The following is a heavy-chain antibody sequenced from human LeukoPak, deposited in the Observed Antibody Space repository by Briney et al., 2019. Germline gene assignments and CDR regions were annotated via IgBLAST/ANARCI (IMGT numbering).Heavy chain of an antibody. CDR2: IYPGDSDT. V-gene: IGHV5-51*01. CDR3: ARQGWEYYDSSGYYYGLNWFDP. Sequence: PGESLKISCKGSGYSFTSYWIGWVRQMPGKGLEWMGIIYPGDSDTRYSPSFQGQVTISADKSISTAYLQWSSLKASDTAMYYCARQGWEYYDSSGYYYGLNWFDPWGQGTLVTVSS. CDR1: GYSFTSYW. J-gene: IGHJ5*02. D-gene: IGHD3-22*01.